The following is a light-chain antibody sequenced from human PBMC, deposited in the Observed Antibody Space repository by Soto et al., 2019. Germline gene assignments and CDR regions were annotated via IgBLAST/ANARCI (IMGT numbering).Light chain of an antibody. J-gene: IGKJ5*01. CDR3: RRYDSVPPT. CDR1: HDIKKC. V-gene: IGKV1-33*01. Sequence: DIQMTQSPSSLSASVGDRVTITCQASHDIKKCLNWYQEKPGKAPKLLIFDASNLQTGVPSRFSGSVSGTHFTFTINSPQPEDIATYYCRRYDSVPPTFGQGTRLDIK. CDR2: DAS.